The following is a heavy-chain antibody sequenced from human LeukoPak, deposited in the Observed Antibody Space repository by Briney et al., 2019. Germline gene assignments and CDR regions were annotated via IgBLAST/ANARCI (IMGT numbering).Heavy chain of an antibody. CDR2: IGSNGGST. Sequence: GGSLRLSCAASGFTFSSYAMHWVRQAPGKGLEYVSAIGSNGGSTYYANSVKGRFTISRDNSKNTLYLQMGSLRAEDMAVYYCARGRKSKIFGVVISSTQVEDNWFDPWGQGSLVTVSS. V-gene: IGHV3-64*01. CDR1: GFTFSSYA. CDR3: ARGRKSKIFGVVISSTQVEDNWFDP. J-gene: IGHJ5*02. D-gene: IGHD3-3*01.